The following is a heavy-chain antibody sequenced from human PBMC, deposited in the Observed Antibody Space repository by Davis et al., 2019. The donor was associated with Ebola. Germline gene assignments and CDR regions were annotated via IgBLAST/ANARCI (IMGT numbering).Heavy chain of an antibody. J-gene: IGHJ4*02. V-gene: IGHV4-34*01. Sequence: SETLSLTCAVYGGSFSGYYWSWIRQPPGKGLEWIGEINHSGSTYYNPSLKSRVTISVDTSKNQFSLKLSSVTAADTAVYYCARLPGAGGFDYWGQGTLVTVSS. CDR3: ARLPGAGGFDY. CDR2: INHSGST. CDR1: GGSFSGYY. D-gene: IGHD3-10*01.